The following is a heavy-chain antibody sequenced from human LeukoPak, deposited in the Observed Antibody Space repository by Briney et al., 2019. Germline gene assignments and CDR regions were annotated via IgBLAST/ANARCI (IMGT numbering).Heavy chain of an antibody. J-gene: IGHJ6*03. D-gene: IGHD3-10*01. V-gene: IGHV4-34*01. Sequence: SETLSLTCAVYGGSFSSYYWSWIRQPPGKGLEWIGEINHSGSTNYTPSLKSRVTISVDTSKNQFSLKLSSVTAADTAVYYCARRVGRYFGERAYYYNYMDVWDKGTTVTISS. CDR2: INHSGST. CDR1: GGSFSSYY. CDR3: ARRVGRYFGERAYYYNYMDV.